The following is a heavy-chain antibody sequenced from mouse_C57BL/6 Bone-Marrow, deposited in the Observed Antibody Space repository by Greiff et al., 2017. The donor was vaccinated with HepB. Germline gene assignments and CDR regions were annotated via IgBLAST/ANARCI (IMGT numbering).Heavy chain of an antibody. Sequence: EVQLVESGGDLVKPGGSLKLSCAASGFTFSSYGMSWVRQTPDKRLEWVATISSGGSYTYYPDSVKGRFTISRDNAKNTLYLQMSSLKSEDTAMYYCASLYYYGSGLLDYWGQGTTLTVSS. CDR2: ISSGGSYT. CDR1: GFTFSSYG. CDR3: ASLYYYGSGLLDY. D-gene: IGHD1-1*01. J-gene: IGHJ2*01. V-gene: IGHV5-6*01.